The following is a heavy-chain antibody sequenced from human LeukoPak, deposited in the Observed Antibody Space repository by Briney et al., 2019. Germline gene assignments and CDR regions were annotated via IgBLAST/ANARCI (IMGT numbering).Heavy chain of an antibody. CDR2: IYSGGST. D-gene: IGHD4-17*01. V-gene: IGHV3-53*01. CDR1: TXSXXX. Sequence: TXSXXXXSWXXQAXGXXXEWISVIYSGGSTYYADSVKGRFTISRDNSKNTLYLQMNSLRAEDTAVYYCARGGDYGRFDPWGQGTLVTVSS. J-gene: IGHJ5*02. CDR3: ARGGDYGRFDP.